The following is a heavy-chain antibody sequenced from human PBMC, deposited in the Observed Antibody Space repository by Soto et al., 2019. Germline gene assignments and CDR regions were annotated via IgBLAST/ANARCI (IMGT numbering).Heavy chain of an antibody. CDR1: GGTFSSYT. CDR2: INAGNGNT. CDR3: ARVSGWYVLDY. V-gene: IGHV1-3*01. J-gene: IGHJ4*02. Sequence: ASVKVSCKASGGTFSSYTVSWVRQAPGQRLEWMGWINAGNGNTKYSQKFQGRVTITRDTAASTAYMELSSLRSEDTAVYYCARVSGWYVLDYWGQGTLVTVSS. D-gene: IGHD6-19*01.